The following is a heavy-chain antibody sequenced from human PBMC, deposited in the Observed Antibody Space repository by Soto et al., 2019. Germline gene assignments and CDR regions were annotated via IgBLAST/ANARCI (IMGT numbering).Heavy chain of an antibody. CDR2: IYPGDSDT. V-gene: IGHV5-51*01. Sequence: LGESLKISCKGSGYSFTSYWIGWVRQMPGKGLEWMGIIYPGDSDTRYSPSFQGQVTISADKSISTAYLQWSSLKASDTAMYYCASGYCSSTSCYVYFQHWGQGTLVTVS. CDR3: ASGYCSSTSCYVYFQH. CDR1: GYSFTSYW. D-gene: IGHD2-2*03. J-gene: IGHJ1*01.